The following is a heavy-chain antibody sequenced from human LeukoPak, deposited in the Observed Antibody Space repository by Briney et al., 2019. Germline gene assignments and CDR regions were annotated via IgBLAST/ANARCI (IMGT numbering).Heavy chain of an antibody. V-gene: IGHV5-51*01. CDR2: IYPGDSDT. CDR1: GSRFTSYW. J-gene: IGHJ4*02. CDR3: ARLPLNSRYYFDY. D-gene: IGHD4-23*01. Sequence: GESLKISFKGSGSRFTSYWIGWVRQMPGKGLEWMGIIYPGDSDTRYSPSFQGQVTISADKSISTAYLQWSSLKASDTAMYYCARLPLNSRYYFDYWGQGTLVTVSS.